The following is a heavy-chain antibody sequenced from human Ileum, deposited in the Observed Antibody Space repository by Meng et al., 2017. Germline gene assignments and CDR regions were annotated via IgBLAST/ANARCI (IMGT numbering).Heavy chain of an antibody. Sequence: QLVQSRYELKKHGASVKGPGSTFSSEAINWVRQAPGQGLEWMGWINTNTGNPTYAQGFTGRFVFSLDTSLTTAYLQISSLKAEDTAVYYCARDPMIRAEFDYWDQGTLVIVSS. CDR3: ARDPMIRAEFDY. CDR2: INTNTGNP. CDR1: GSTFSSEA. V-gene: IGHV7-4-1*02. J-gene: IGHJ4*02. D-gene: IGHD3-10*01.